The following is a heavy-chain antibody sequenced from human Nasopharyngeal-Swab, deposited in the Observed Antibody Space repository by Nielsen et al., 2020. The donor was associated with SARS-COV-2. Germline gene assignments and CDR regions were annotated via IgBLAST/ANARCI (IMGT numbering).Heavy chain of an antibody. CDR3: ARAPGVGVFGVVGAFDI. Sequence: LRLSCTVSGGSISSGGYYWSWIRQHPGKGLEWIGYIYYSGSTYYNPSLKSRVTISVDTSKNQFSLKLSSVTAADTAVYYCARAPGVGVFGVVGAFDIWGQGTMVTVSS. D-gene: IGHD3-3*01. CDR1: GGSISSGGYY. J-gene: IGHJ3*02. CDR2: IYYSGST. V-gene: IGHV4-31*03.